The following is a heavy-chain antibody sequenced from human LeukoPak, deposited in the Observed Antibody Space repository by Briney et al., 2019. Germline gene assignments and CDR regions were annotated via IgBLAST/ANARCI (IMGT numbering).Heavy chain of an antibody. V-gene: IGHV3-23*01. D-gene: IGHD4-11*01. CDR3: TKTGITTIYDAFDM. J-gene: IGHJ3*02. CDR1: GFTFSSCA. CDR2: ISAGGDST. Sequence: GGSLRLSSSASGFTFSSCAMSWVRQAPGKGLEWVSSISAGGDSTHYADAVKGRFTISRDNSKNTLYLQMNGLRADDTAVYYCTKTGITTIYDAFDMCGQGTVVTVSS.